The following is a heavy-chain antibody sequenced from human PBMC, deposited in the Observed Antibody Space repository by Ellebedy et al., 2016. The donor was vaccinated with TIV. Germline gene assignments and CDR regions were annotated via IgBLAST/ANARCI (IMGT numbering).Heavy chain of an antibody. V-gene: IGHV4-39*07. D-gene: IGHD6-6*01. J-gene: IGHJ6*02. Sequence: MPSETLSLTCTVSGGSIRNSDYYWNWLRQPPGKGLEWIGSFYYSGSTYYNPSRKSLVTISVETSKNQFSLKLSSVTAADTAVYYCARAARHYYYFMDVWGQGTTVTVSS. CDR1: GGSIRNSDYY. CDR3: ARAARHYYYFMDV. CDR2: FYYSGST.